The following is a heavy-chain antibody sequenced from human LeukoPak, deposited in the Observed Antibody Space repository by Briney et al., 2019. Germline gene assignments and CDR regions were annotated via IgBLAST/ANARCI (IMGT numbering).Heavy chain of an antibody. J-gene: IGHJ4*02. V-gene: IGHV3-23*01. CDR3: AKALTTVTTVGY. Sequence: GGSLRLSCAASGFTFSSYAMSWVRQAPGKGLEWVLAISGSGGSTYYADSVKGRLTISRDNSKNTLYLQMNSLRAEDTAVYYCAKALTTVTTVGYWGQGTLVTVSS. D-gene: IGHD4-17*01. CDR1: GFTFSSYA. CDR2: ISGSGGST.